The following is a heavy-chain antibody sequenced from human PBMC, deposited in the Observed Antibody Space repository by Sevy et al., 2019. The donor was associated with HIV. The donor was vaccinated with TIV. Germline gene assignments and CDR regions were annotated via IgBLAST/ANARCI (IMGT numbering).Heavy chain of an antibody. Sequence: GGSLRLSCAASGFTFSSYAMSWVRQAPGKGLEWVSAISGSGGSTYYADSVKGRFTISRDNSKNTLYLQMNSLRAKDTAVYYCAKDPDYYDSSGYPGIEDYWGQGTLVTVSS. V-gene: IGHV3-23*01. J-gene: IGHJ4*02. CDR1: GFTFSSYA. CDR2: ISGSGGST. D-gene: IGHD3-22*01. CDR3: AKDPDYYDSSGYPGIEDY.